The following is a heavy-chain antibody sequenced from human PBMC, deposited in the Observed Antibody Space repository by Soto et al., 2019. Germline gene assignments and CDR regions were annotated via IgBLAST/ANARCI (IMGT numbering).Heavy chain of an antibody. CDR3: ARGESKIDYYYGMDV. Sequence: QVQLVESGGGVVQPGRSLRLSCAASGFTFSSYAMHWVRQAPGKGLEWVAVISYDGSNKYYADSVKGRFTISRDNSKNTLYLQMNSLRAEDTAVYYCARGESKIDYYYGMDVWGQVTTVTVSS. J-gene: IGHJ6*02. D-gene: IGHD2-21*01. CDR1: GFTFSSYA. V-gene: IGHV3-30-3*01. CDR2: ISYDGSNK.